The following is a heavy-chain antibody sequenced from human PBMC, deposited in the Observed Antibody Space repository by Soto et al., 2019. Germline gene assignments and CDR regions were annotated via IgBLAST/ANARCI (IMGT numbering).Heavy chain of an antibody. V-gene: IGHV1-46*03. J-gene: IGHJ5*02. Sequence: ASVKVSCKASGYTFTSYYMHWVRQAPGQGLEWMGIINPSGGSTSYAQKFQGRVTMTRDTSTSTVYMELSSLRSEDTAVYYCARDHRIAAAGTLRWFDPWGQGTLVTVS. CDR2: INPSGGST. CDR3: ARDHRIAAAGTLRWFDP. D-gene: IGHD6-13*01. CDR1: GYTFTSYY.